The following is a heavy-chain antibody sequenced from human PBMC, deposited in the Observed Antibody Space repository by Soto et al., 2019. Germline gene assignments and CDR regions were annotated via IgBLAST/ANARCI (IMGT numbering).Heavy chain of an antibody. CDR3: AKRCSGSSSRGCLGY. Sequence: PGGSLRLSCAASGFTFRNYAMSWVRQAPGKGLEWVSSLSGDSSDRYYAASVLGRFTLSRDYSKNTLFLQMNSLRVEDTAVYYCAKRCSGSSSRGCLGYWGQGTLVTVSS. V-gene: IGHV3-23*01. CDR2: LSGDSSDR. D-gene: IGHD6-6*01. J-gene: IGHJ4*02. CDR1: GFTFRNYA.